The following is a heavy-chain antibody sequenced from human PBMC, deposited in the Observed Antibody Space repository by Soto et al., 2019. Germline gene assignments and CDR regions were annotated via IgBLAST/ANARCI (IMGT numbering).Heavy chain of an antibody. Sequence: AASVKVSCKASGYTFTSYYMHWVRQAPGQGLEWMGIINPSGGSTSYAQKFQGRVTMTRDTSTSTVYMELSSLRSEDTAVYYCARSGPVLRFLEWLLYTNNWFDPWGQGTLVTVSS. CDR2: INPSGGST. V-gene: IGHV1-46*01. D-gene: IGHD3-3*01. CDR1: GYTFTSYY. J-gene: IGHJ5*02. CDR3: ARSGPVLRFLEWLLYTNNWFDP.